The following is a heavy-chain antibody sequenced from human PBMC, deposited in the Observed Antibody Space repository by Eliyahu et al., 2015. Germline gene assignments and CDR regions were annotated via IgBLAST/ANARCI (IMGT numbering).Heavy chain of an antibody. CDR3: TKDFLDYGDDGGWFDS. CDR1: XSRSXPNA. CDR2: TRYDGNNR. D-gene: IGHD4/OR15-4a*01. J-gene: IGHJ5*01. Sequence: QVHLVESGGGVVQPGRSLXTLLCCVXXSRSXPNAFPGVRPAPGTGAEGVGSTRYDGNNRYYTHSVKGRFTISRDNSKNTLYLQMNSLRAEDTAIYYCTKDFLDYGDDGGWFDSWGQGTLVTVSS. V-gene: IGHV3-30*02.